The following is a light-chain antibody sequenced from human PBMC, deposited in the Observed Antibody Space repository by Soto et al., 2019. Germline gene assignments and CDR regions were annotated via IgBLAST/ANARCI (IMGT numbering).Light chain of an antibody. CDR3: QQYSSSPPRT. Sequence: EIVLTQSPGTLSLSPGERATLSCRASQRVSNDFLAWYQHKPGQAPRLLIYGASTRATDVPDRFSGSGSGADFTLSISRLEPEDFAVYYCQQYSSSPPRTFGQGTKVDIK. V-gene: IGKV3-20*01. CDR1: QRVSNDF. J-gene: IGKJ1*01. CDR2: GAS.